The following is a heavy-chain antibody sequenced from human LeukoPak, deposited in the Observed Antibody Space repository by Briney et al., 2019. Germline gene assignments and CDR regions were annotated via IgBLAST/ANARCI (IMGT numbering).Heavy chain of an antibody. V-gene: IGHV1-46*01. D-gene: IGHD2-15*01. Sequence: ASVTVSCTASGYTFTSYYMHWVRQAPGQGLEWMGIINPSGGSTSYAQKFQGRVTMTRDTSTSTVYMELSSLRSEDTAVYYCARGVAVNYYYYGMDVWGQGTLVTVSS. CDR2: INPSGGST. J-gene: IGHJ6*02. CDR1: GYTFTSYY. CDR3: ARGVAVNYYYYGMDV.